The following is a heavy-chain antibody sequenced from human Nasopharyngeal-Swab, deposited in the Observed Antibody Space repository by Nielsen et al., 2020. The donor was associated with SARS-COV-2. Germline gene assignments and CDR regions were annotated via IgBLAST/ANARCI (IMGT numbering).Heavy chain of an antibody. Sequence: SETLSLTCTVSGGSISSYYWSWIRQPPGKGLEWIGYIYYSGSTNYNPSLKSRVTISVDTSKNQFSLKLSSVTAADTAVYYCTTDSLDGVSIYWGQGNLVTVSS. CDR1: GGSISSYY. V-gene: IGHV4-59*01. J-gene: IGHJ4*02. CDR3: TTDSLDGVSIY. CDR2: IYYSGST. D-gene: IGHD3-9*01.